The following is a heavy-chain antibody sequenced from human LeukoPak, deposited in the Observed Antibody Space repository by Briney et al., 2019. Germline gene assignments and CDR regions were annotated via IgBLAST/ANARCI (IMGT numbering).Heavy chain of an antibody. Sequence: PSETLSLTCTVSGYSISLGYYWGWIRPPPGKGLEWIGNIFHSGDTQYNPSLQSRVTLSVDTSKNHFSLNLHSVTAADTAVYYCVSEGERQWLFWAQGTLVTVSS. D-gene: IGHD6-19*01. CDR1: GYSISLGYY. J-gene: IGHJ4*02. CDR3: VSEGERQWLF. CDR2: IFHSGDT. V-gene: IGHV4-38-2*02.